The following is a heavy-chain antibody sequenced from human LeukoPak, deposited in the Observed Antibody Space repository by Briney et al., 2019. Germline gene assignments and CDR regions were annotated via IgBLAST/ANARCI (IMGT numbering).Heavy chain of an antibody. V-gene: IGHV1-46*01. CDR3: ARDHGSGSYPEYYFDY. Sequence: ASVKVSCKASGYTFTSYYMHWVRQAPGQGLEWMGIINPSGGSTSYAQKFQGRVTMTRDTSTSTVYMELSSLRSEDTAVYYCARDHGSGSYPEYYFDYWGQGTLVTVSS. D-gene: IGHD1-26*01. J-gene: IGHJ4*02. CDR2: INPSGGST. CDR1: GYTFTSYY.